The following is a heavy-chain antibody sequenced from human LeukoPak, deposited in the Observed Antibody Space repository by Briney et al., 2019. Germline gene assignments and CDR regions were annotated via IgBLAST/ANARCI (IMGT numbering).Heavy chain of an antibody. J-gene: IGHJ4*02. Sequence: ESGPTLVKPTQTLTLTCTFSGFSLSTSGVGVGWIRQPPGKALEWLALIYWDDDKRYSPSLKSRLTITKDTSKNQVVLTMTNMDPVDTATYYCAHLPVFDSSGRFDYWGQGTLVTVSS. CDR1: GFSLSTSGVG. D-gene: IGHD3-22*01. CDR2: IYWDDDK. CDR3: AHLPVFDSSGRFDY. V-gene: IGHV2-5*02.